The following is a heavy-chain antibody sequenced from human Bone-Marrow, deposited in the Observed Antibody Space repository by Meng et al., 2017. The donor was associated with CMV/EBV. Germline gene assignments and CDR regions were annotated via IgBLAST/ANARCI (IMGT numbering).Heavy chain of an antibody. Sequence: SVKVSCKASGGTFSSYTISWVRQAPGQGLEWMGRIIPILGIANYAQKFQGRVTITADKSTSTAYMELSSLRSEDTAVYYCARGAGIAAAGTYLPPLYWGQGTLVTVSS. CDR1: GGTFSSYT. V-gene: IGHV1-69*02. CDR2: IIPILGIA. J-gene: IGHJ4*02. CDR3: ARGAGIAAAGTYLPPLY. D-gene: IGHD6-13*01.